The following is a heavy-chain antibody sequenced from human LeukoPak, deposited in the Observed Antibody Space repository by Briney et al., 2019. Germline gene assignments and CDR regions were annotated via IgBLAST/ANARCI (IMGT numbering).Heavy chain of an antibody. CDR1: GGSISSHY. V-gene: IGHV4-59*08. J-gene: IGHJ6*04. CDR3: ARGGNYGAYSLDV. D-gene: IGHD3-16*01. Sequence: SETLSLTCTVSGGSISSHYWSWIRQPPGKGLEWIGYIYYSGSTNYNPSLKSRVTVSVDTSKNQLSLKLSSVTAADTAVYYCARGGNYGAYSLDVWGKGTTVTVSS. CDR2: IYYSGST.